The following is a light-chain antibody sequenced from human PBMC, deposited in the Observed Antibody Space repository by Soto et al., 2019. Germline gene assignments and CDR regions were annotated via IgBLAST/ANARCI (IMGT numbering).Light chain of an antibody. CDR2: GAS. CDR1: QSVSSTY. CDR3: QQYGSSPSLT. J-gene: IGKJ4*01. V-gene: IGKV3-20*01. Sequence: EIVLTQSPGTLSLSPGERATLSCRASQSVSSTYLAWYQQKPGQAPRLLIYGASYRATGILDRFSGSGSGTDFTLTISRLEPEDFAVYYCQQYGSSPSLTFGGGTK.